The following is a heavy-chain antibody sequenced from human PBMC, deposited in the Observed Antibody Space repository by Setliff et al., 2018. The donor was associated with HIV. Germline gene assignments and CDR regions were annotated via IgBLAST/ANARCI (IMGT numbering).Heavy chain of an antibody. D-gene: IGHD2-21*01. CDR2: IHGDGTT. V-gene: IGHV4-4*08. CDR3: AGEGTHIRLQVEDSFHI. CDR1: GASISGYY. Sequence: KTSETLSLTCTVSGASISGYYWSWIRQTPGKGLEWIGSIHGDGTTNHNPSLKSRVTISLDTPRNHFSLNLHSVTAADTAVYYCAGEGTHIRLQVEDSFHIWGEGTMVTVSS. J-gene: IGHJ3*02.